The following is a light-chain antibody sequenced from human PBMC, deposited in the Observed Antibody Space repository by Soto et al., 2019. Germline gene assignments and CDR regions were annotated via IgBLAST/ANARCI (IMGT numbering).Light chain of an antibody. Sequence: TQMTQSPSSLSSSLVDRFXXTCRAGQDIGNDLGWYQQKPGKAPRLLIYAASRLQSGVPARFSGSGAETDFTLTITSLQPEDFGIYYCQQSYATVRTFGGGTKVDIK. CDR3: QQSYATVRT. CDR2: AAS. V-gene: IGKV1-39*01. CDR1: QDIGND. J-gene: IGKJ4*01.